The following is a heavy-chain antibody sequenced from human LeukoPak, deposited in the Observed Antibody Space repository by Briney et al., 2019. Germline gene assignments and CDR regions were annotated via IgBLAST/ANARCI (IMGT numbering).Heavy chain of an antibody. D-gene: IGHD2-8*01. CDR2: IYYSFST. V-gene: IGHV4-59*01. J-gene: IGHJ5*02. CDR3: ASLYGP. Sequence: KCLVWIFYIYYSFSTNYTPSLKRRVTISVETSKKQFSLNLSSVTAADTAVYYCASLYGPWGQGTLVTVSS.